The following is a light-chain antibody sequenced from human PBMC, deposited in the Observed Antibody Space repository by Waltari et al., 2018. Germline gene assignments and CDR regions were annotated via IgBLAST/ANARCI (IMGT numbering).Light chain of an antibody. Sequence: QSELTQPPSASGTPGQRVNISGSASSSNIGFNVVHWYQQFPGTAPKLLIYNNDQRPSGVPDRFSGSQSTTSASLAISGLQAEDEAVYYCTAWDDSLKGWVFGGGTKLIVL. CDR3: TAWDDSLKGWV. J-gene: IGLJ3*02. CDR1: SSNIGFNV. V-gene: IGLV1-44*01. CDR2: NND.